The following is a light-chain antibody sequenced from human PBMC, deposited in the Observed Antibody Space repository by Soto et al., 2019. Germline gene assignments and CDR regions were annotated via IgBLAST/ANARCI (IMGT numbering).Light chain of an antibody. CDR3: SSYSGTHSHYV. J-gene: IGLJ1*01. V-gene: IGLV2-8*01. CDR2: EVS. CDR1: SSDVGGYNY. Sequence: QSVLTQPPSASGSFGQSVTISCTGTSSDVGGYNYVSWYQQHPGKAPKLMIYEVSERPSGVPDRFSGSKSGNTASLTVSGLQADDEADYYCSSYSGTHSHYVFXAGTKVPVL.